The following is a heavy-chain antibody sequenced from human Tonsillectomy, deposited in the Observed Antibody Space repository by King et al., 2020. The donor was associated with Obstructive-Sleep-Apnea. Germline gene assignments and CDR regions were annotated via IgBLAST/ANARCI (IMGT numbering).Heavy chain of an antibody. CDR2: ISGSGGST. J-gene: IGHJ4*02. D-gene: IGHD6-19*01. CDR1: GFTFSSYA. Sequence: VQLVESGGGLVQPGGSLRLSCAASGFTFSSYAMGWVRQAPGKGLEWVSAISGSGGSTYYADSVKGRFTISRDNSKNTLYLQMKSLSAGDTAVSYCAKDLKSSGWFGFDYWGQGTLVTVSS. CDR3: AKDLKSSGWFGFDY. V-gene: IGHV3-23*04.